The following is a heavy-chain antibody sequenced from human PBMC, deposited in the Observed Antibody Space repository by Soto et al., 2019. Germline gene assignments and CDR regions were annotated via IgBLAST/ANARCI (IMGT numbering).Heavy chain of an antibody. CDR3: ARVEGAVITEYYFDY. D-gene: IGHD3-16*02. CDR1: GFTFSSYG. J-gene: IGHJ4*02. V-gene: IGHV3-33*01. CDR2: IWYDGSNK. Sequence: GGSLRLSCAASGFTFSSYGMHWVRQAPGKGLEWVAVIWYDGSNKYYADSVKGRFTISRDNSKNTLYLQMNSLRAEDTAVYYCARVEGAVITEYYFDYWGQGTLVTVSS.